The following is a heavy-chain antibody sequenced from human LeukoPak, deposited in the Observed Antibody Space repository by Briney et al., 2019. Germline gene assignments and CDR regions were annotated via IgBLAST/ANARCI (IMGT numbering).Heavy chain of an antibody. CDR3: ARAPRAGIAVAGTFKGLIDY. J-gene: IGHJ4*02. Sequence: ASVKVSCKASGYTFTSYDINWVRQATGQGLEWMGWMNPNSGNTGYAQKFQGRATMTRNTSISTAYMELSSLRSEDTAVYYCARAPRAGIAVAGTFKGLIDYWGQGTLVTVSS. V-gene: IGHV1-8*01. CDR2: MNPNSGNT. D-gene: IGHD6-19*01. CDR1: GYTFTSYD.